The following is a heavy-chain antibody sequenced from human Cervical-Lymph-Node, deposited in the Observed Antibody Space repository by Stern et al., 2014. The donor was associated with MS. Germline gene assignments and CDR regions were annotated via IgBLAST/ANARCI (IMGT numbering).Heavy chain of an antibody. Sequence: QVQLVQSGAEVKKPGASVKVSCKASGYTFTSYGISWVRQAPGQGLEWMGWISAYNGNTNYAQKLQGRVTMTSDTSTSTAYMELRSLRSDDTAVYYCARDGSGSSSWYGIRGWYFDYWGQGTLVTVSS. D-gene: IGHD6-13*01. V-gene: IGHV1-18*01. CDR2: ISAYNGNT. CDR3: ARDGSGSSSWYGIRGWYFDY. J-gene: IGHJ4*02. CDR1: GYTFTSYG.